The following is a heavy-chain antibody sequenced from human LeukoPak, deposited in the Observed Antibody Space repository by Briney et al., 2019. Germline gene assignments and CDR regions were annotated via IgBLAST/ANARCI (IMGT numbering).Heavy chain of an antibody. CDR2: IYPGDSGT. D-gene: IGHD6-13*01. J-gene: IGHJ4*02. V-gene: IGHV5-51*01. Sequence: GESLKISCKGAGYSFTTYWIGWVRQMPGKGLEWMGIIYPGDSGTRYSPSFQGQVTISVDKSISTAYLQWSSLTASDTAIYFCARASGGSSWSYLDSWGQGTLVTVSS. CDR3: ARASGGSSWSYLDS. CDR1: GYSFTTYW.